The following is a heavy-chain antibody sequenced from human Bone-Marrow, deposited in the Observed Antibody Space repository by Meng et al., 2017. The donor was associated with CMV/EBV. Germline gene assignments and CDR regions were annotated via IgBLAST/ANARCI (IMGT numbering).Heavy chain of an antibody. V-gene: IGHV4-34*01. D-gene: IGHD2-8*01. J-gene: IGHJ4*02. Sequence: SQTLSLTCAVYGGSFSGYYWSWIRQPPGKGLEWIGEINHSGSTNYNPSLKTRVTISVDTSKNQFSLKLRSVTAADTAVYYCARGMGSYYFDYWGQGTLVSVSS. CDR3: ARGMGSYYFDY. CDR1: GGSFSGYY. CDR2: INHSGST.